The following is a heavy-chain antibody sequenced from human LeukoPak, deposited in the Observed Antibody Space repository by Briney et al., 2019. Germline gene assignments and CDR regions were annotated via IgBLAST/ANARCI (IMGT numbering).Heavy chain of an antibody. J-gene: IGHJ4*02. V-gene: IGHV4-38-2*01. CDR2: IYHSGST. D-gene: IGHD3-22*01. CDR3: ARAVYYDSSGYYHNFDY. Sequence: SETLSPTCAVSGYSISSGYYWGWIRQPPGKGLEWIGSIYHSGSTYYNPSLKSRVTISVDTSKNQFSLKLSSVTAADTAVYYCARAVYYDSSGYYHNFDYWGQGTLVTVPS. CDR1: GYSISSGYY.